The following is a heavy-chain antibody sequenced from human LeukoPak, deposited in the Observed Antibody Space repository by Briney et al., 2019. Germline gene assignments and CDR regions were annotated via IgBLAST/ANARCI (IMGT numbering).Heavy chain of an antibody. CDR3: AKDRGRYYDSSGYYWGYYFDS. Sequence: PGGSLRLSCAASGFTFSSCAMHWVRQAPGKGLEWVAVISYDGSNKYYADSVKGRFTISRDNSKNTLYLQMSSLRAEDTAVYYCAKDRGRYYDSSGYYWGYYFDSWGQGILVTVST. CDR1: GFTFSSCA. CDR2: ISYDGSNK. V-gene: IGHV3-30-3*01. D-gene: IGHD3-22*01. J-gene: IGHJ4*02.